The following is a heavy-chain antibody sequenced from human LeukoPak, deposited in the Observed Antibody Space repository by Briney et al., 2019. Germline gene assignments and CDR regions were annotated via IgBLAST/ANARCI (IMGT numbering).Heavy chain of an antibody. CDR3: AKRLSIYCSGGSCYSNSAFDI. D-gene: IGHD2-15*01. Sequence: GGSLRLSCAASGFTFSSYGMHWVRQAPGKGLEWVAVISYDGSNKYYADSVKGRFTISRDNFKNTLYLQMNSLRAEDTAVYYCAKRLSIYCSGGSCYSNSAFDIWGQGTMVTVSS. CDR1: GFTFSSYG. V-gene: IGHV3-30*18. J-gene: IGHJ3*02. CDR2: ISYDGSNK.